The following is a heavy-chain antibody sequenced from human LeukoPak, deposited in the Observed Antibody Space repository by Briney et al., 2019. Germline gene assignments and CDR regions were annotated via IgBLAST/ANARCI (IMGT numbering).Heavy chain of an antibody. Sequence: SGPTLVKPTQTLTLTCTFSGFSLSTSGVGVGWIRQPPGKALEWLALIYWDDDKRYSPSLKSRLTITKDTSKNQVVLTMTNMDPVDTATYYCAHRQIVVLEALRYFDWTPDAFDIWGQGTMVTVSS. D-gene: IGHD3-9*01. J-gene: IGHJ3*02. CDR2: IYWDDDK. V-gene: IGHV2-5*02. CDR3: AHRQIVVLEALRYFDWTPDAFDI. CDR1: GFSLSTSGVG.